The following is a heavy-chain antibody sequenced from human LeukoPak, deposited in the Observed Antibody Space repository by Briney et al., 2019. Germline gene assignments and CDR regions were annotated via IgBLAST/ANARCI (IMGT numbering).Heavy chain of an antibody. Sequence: TSETLSLTCAVYGESFSGYYWTWIRQSPGKGLEWIGEINHSGSTNYNASLKSRVTISVDTSKNRFSLRLSSVTAADTAVYYCARAPATAGTIDYWGQGTLVTVSS. CDR3: ARAPATAGTIDY. J-gene: IGHJ4*02. CDR1: GESFSGYY. V-gene: IGHV4-34*01. D-gene: IGHD1-7*01. CDR2: INHSGST.